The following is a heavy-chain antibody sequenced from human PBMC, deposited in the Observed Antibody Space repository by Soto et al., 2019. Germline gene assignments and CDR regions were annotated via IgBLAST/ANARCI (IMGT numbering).Heavy chain of an antibody. CDR2: IHPNSGAT. CDR3: ARAGLTTLGLATPY. V-gene: IGHV1-2*02. CDR1: GYTFTAYY. Sequence: ASVKVSCKASGYTFTAYYIHWMRQAPGQGLEWMGWIHPNSGATKFAQKFQGRVTLTSDTSISTAYMELISLKSDDTAVYHCARAGLTTLGLATPYWGQGTLVTVSS. D-gene: IGHD5-12*01. J-gene: IGHJ4*01.